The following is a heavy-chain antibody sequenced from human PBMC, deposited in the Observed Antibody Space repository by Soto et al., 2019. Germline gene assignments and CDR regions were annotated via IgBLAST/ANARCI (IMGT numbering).Heavy chain of an antibody. CDR3: AREFCSGGNCYTYYFDP. D-gene: IGHD2-15*01. V-gene: IGHV3-30-3*01. Sequence: GGSLRLSCAASGFTFSSYAMHWVRQAPGKGLEWVAVISYDGSNKYYADSVKGRFTISRDNSKNTLFLQMNSLRDEDTAVYYCAREFCSGGNCYTYYFDPWGQGIPVTVSS. J-gene: IGHJ5*02. CDR2: ISYDGSNK. CDR1: GFTFSSYA.